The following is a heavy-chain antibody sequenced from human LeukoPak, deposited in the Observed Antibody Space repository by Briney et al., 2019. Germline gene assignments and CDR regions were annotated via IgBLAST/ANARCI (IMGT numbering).Heavy chain of an antibody. J-gene: IGHJ3*02. Sequence: SVKVSCKASGGTFSSYAISWVRQAPGQGLEWMGGIIPIFGTANYAQKFQGRVTMTTDTSTSTAYMELRSLRSDDTAVYYCARDGVDYGDYGAFDIWGQGTMVTVSS. V-gene: IGHV1-69*05. CDR3: ARDGVDYGDYGAFDI. CDR2: IIPIFGTA. D-gene: IGHD4-17*01. CDR1: GGTFSSYA.